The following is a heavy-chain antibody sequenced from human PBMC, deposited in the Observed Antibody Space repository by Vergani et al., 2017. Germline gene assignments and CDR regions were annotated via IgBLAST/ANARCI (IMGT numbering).Heavy chain of an antibody. D-gene: IGHD3-10*01. CDR3: ARELLWFGELPRGNWFDP. V-gene: IGHV4-61*02. CDR1: GGSISSGSYY. Sequence: QVQLQESGPGLVKPSQTLSLTCTVSGGSISSGSYYWSWIRQPAGKGLEWIGRIYTSGSTNYNPSLKSRVTISVDTSKNQFSLKLSSVTAADTAVYYCARELLWFGELPRGNWFDPWGQGTLVTVSS. J-gene: IGHJ5*02. CDR2: IYTSGST.